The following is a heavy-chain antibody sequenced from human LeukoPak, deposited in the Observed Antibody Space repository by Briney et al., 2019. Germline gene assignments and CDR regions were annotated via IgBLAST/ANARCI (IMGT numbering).Heavy chain of an antibody. CDR1: GYSLSELP. V-gene: IGHV1-24*01. CDR2: FDPEDGER. D-gene: IGHD5-12*01. CDR3: ARGRGSTSRY. J-gene: IGHJ4*02. Sequence: ASVKVSCKVSGYSLSELPMHWVRQAPGKGLEWMGGFDPEDGERIYAQKFQGRITMTEDTSTDTAYMELKRLRSEDTAVYYCARGRGSTSRYWGQGTLVTVSS.